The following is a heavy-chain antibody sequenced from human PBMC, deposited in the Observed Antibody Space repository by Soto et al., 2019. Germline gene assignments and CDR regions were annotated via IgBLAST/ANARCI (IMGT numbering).Heavy chain of an antibody. Sequence: QVQLVQSGAEVKKPGSSVKVSCKPSGGTFSSYAISWVRQAPGQGLEWMGGIIPIFGTANYAQKFQGRVTITADESTSTAYMELSSLRSEDTAVYYCASQTTVTTLSYYYYGMDVWGQGTTVTVSS. J-gene: IGHJ6*02. D-gene: IGHD4-17*01. V-gene: IGHV1-69*01. CDR3: ASQTTVTTLSYYYYGMDV. CDR2: IIPIFGTA. CDR1: GGTFSSYA.